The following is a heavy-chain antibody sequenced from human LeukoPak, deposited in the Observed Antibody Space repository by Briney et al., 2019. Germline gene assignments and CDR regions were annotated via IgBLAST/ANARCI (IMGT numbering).Heavy chain of an antibody. CDR2: INHSGST. D-gene: IGHD2-2*02. Sequence: PSETLSLTCAAYGGSFSGYYWSWIRQPPGKGLEWIGEINHSGSTNYNPSLKSRVTISVDTSKNQFSLRLSSVTAADTAVYYCAREIGYCSSTSCYTSPYYYYYMDVWGKGTTVTVSS. J-gene: IGHJ6*03. CDR3: AREIGYCSSTSCYTSPYYYYYMDV. V-gene: IGHV4-34*01. CDR1: GGSFSGYY.